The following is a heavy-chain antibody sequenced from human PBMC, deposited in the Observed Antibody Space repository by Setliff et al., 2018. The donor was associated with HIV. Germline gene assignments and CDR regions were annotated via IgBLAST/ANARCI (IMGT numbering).Heavy chain of an antibody. CDR3: ARDSTRWELPYYYMDV. CDR2: INTHNGNT. CDR1: GYTFTKYG. V-gene: IGHV1-18*01. J-gene: IGHJ6*03. D-gene: IGHD2-15*01. Sequence: ASVKVSCKASGYTFTKYGLSWVRQAPGQGLEWMGWINTHNGNTNSAQKFQGRVTMTRDTSISTAHMELSSLRSEDTAVYYCARDSTRWELPYYYMDVWGKGTTVTVS.